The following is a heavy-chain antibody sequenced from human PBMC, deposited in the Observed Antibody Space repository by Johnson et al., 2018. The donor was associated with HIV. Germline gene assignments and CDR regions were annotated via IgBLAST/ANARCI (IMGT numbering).Heavy chain of an antibody. CDR2: ISWNSGSI. J-gene: IGHJ3*02. Sequence: VQLVESGGGLVQPGRSLRLSCAASGFTFDDYAMHWFRQAPGKGLEWVSGISWNSGSIGYADSVNGRFTISRDNAKNSLYLQMNSLRAEDTAVYYCARGGITMIVVVITTGAFDIWGQGTVVTVSS. D-gene: IGHD3-22*01. CDR3: ARGGITMIVVVITTGAFDI. CDR1: GFTFDDYA. V-gene: IGHV3-9*01.